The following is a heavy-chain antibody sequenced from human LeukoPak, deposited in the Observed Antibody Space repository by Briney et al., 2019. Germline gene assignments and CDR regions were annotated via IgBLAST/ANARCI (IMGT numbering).Heavy chain of an antibody. V-gene: IGHV3-15*01. CDR1: GFTFSTAW. J-gene: IGHJ4*02. Sequence: GGSLRLSCVASGFTFSTAWMAWLRQAPGKGLEWVARIKSQNAGATADYAAPVKGRFTISRDDSKNTLFLQMNSLKTEDTAVYYCTKTFYSDSTFDYWGQGTLVTVSS. CDR3: TKTFYSDSTFDY. D-gene: IGHD4-11*01. CDR2: IKSQNAGATA.